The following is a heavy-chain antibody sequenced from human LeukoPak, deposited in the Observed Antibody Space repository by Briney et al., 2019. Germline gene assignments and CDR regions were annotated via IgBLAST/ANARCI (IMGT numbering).Heavy chain of an antibody. V-gene: IGHV4-59*01. D-gene: IGHD1-20*01. CDR2: IYYSGST. Sequence: SETLSLTCAVYGGSFSGYYWSWIRQPPGKGLEWIGYIYYSGSTNYNPSLKSRVTISVDTSKNQFSLKLSSVTAADTAVYYCARFGGITYAFDIWGQGTMVTVSS. CDR1: GGSFSGYY. CDR3: ARFGGITYAFDI. J-gene: IGHJ3*02.